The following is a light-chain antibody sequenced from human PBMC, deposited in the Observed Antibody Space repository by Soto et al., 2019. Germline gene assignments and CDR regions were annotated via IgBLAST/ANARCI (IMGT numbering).Light chain of an antibody. J-gene: IGLJ1*01. CDR1: GSNIGSNT. V-gene: IGLV1-44*01. CDR3: AAWDDSLRGYV. CDR2: SDG. Sequence: QSVLTQPPSASETPGQGVSISCSGSGSNIGSNTVNWYQHLPGTAPRLLMFSDGQRPSGVPDRFSGSKSGTSASLDISGLHSEDEGDYYCAAWDDSLRGYVFGTGTKVTVL.